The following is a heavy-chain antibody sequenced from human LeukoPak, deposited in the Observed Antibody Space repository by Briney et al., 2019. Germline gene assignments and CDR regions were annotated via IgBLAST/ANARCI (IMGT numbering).Heavy chain of an antibody. V-gene: IGHV3-48*01. Sequence: PGGSLRLSCAASEFTFDDFAMNWVRQAPGKGLEWLSYISSSGSMIYYADSVKGRFTISRDNANNSLYLQMSSLRAEDTGVYYCARGITVIRGVLLDFWGQGTLATVAS. J-gene: IGHJ4*02. CDR1: EFTFDDFA. D-gene: IGHD3-10*01. CDR3: ARGITVIRGVLLDF. CDR2: ISSSGSMI.